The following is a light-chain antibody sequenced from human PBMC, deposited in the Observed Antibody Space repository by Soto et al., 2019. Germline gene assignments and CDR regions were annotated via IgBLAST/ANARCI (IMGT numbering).Light chain of an antibody. CDR1: QSVLYSSNNKNY. J-gene: IGKJ2*01. CDR3: QQYYSTPPYT. V-gene: IGKV4-1*01. CDR2: WAS. Sequence: DIVMTQSPDSLAVSLGERATINCKSSQSVLYSSNNKNYLAWYRQKPGQPPKLIFYWASIRESGVPDRISGSGSGTDFTLTISSLQAEDVAVYYCQQYYSTPPYTFGQGTKLEIK.